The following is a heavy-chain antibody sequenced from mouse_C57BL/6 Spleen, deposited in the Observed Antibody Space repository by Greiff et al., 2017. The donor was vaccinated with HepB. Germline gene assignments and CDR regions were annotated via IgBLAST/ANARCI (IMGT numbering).Heavy chain of an antibody. Sequence: EVQLQQSGAELVRPGASVKLSCTASGFNIKDDYMHWVKQRPEQGLEWIGWIDPENGDTEYASKFQGKATITADTSSNTAYLQLSSLTSEDTAVYYWTTGLRGFAYWGQGTLVTVSA. CDR1: GFNIKDDY. J-gene: IGHJ3*01. CDR3: TTGLRGFAY. D-gene: IGHD1-1*01. CDR2: IDPENGDT. V-gene: IGHV14-4*01.